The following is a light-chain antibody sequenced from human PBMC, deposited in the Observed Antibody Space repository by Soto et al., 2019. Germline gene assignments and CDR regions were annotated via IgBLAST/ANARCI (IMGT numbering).Light chain of an antibody. CDR1: SSDVGAYNY. CDR2: EVT. V-gene: IGLV2-8*01. CDR3: ASYAGNNNFVL. Sequence: QSALAQPPSGSGSPGQSVTISCTGTSSDVGAYNYVSWYQQHPGKAPKLVIYEVTERPSGVPERFSGSKSGSTASLTVSGLQAEDEALYYCASYAGNNNFVLFGGGTQLTVL. J-gene: IGLJ2*01.